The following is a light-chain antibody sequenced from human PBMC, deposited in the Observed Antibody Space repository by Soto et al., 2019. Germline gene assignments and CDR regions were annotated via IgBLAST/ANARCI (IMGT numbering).Light chain of an antibody. V-gene: IGKV3-20*01. CDR3: QQSGSSPRT. CDR1: QSVRNVY. J-gene: IGKJ2*01. CDR2: DAS. Sequence: EIVLTQSPGTLSLSPGERATLSCRASQSVRNVYLAWYQQKPGQAPRLLIYDASNRATGIPDRFSGSGSGTVFTLTINRLEPEEFAVYYCQQSGSSPRTFGQGTKLEIK.